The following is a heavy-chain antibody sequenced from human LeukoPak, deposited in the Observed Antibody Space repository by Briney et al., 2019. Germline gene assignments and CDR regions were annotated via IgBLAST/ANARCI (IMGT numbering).Heavy chain of an antibody. Sequence: GGSLRLSCAASGFTFSSYAMSWVRQAPGKGLEWVSAISGSGGSTYYADSVKGRFTTSRDNSKNTLYLQMNSLRAEDTAVYYCAKVWFGVVLGYFDYWGQGTLVTVSS. V-gene: IGHV3-23*01. CDR2: ISGSGGST. CDR3: AKVWFGVVLGYFDY. D-gene: IGHD3-3*01. CDR1: GFTFSSYA. J-gene: IGHJ4*02.